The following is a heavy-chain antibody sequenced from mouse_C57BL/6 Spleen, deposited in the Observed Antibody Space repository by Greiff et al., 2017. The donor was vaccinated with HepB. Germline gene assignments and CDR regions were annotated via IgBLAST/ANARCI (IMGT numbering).Heavy chain of an antibody. CDR3: ARSLYGNWYVDV. Sequence: QVHVKQPGAELVRPGSSVKLSCKASGYTFTSYWMDWVKQRPGQGLEWIGNLYPSDSETHYNQKFKDKATLTVDKASSTAYMQRSSLTSEDSAVYYGARSLYGNWYVDVWGTGTTVTVSS. CDR1: GYTFTSYW. D-gene: IGHD2-1*01. J-gene: IGHJ1*03. CDR2: LYPSDSET. V-gene: IGHV1-61*01.